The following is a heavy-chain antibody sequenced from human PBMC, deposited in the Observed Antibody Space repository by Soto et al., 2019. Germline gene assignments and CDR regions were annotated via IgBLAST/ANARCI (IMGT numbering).Heavy chain of an antibody. J-gene: IGHJ4*02. CDR2: IYYSGST. D-gene: IGHD3-22*01. CDR1: GGSISSGGYY. CDR3: ARDRSYDSSGYSLDY. V-gene: IGHV4-31*03. Sequence: QVQLQESGPGLVKPSQTLSLTCTVSGGSISSGGYYWSWIRQHPGKGLEWIGYIYYSGSTYYNPSLKSRVTISVDTSKNQFSLKLSSVTAADTAVYYCARDRSYDSSGYSLDYWGQGTLVTVSS.